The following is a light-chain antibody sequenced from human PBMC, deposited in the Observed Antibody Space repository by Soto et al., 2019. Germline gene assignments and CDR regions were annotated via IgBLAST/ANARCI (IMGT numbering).Light chain of an antibody. Sequence: AIQMTQSPSSLSASVGDRVTITCRASQGIGNDLGWYQQKPGKAPKLLIYAASNLLSGVPSRFSGSGSGTDFTLTISSLQPEDSATYYCLQHYNYPWTFGQGTKVDIK. CDR1: QGIGND. CDR3: LQHYNYPWT. J-gene: IGKJ1*01. V-gene: IGKV1-6*01. CDR2: AAS.